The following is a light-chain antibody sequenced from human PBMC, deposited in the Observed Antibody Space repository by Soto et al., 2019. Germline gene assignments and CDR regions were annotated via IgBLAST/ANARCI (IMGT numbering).Light chain of an antibody. Sequence: DIQMTQSPSSLSASVGDRVTITCRASQSITSSLSWYQQKPGKAPKLLIYAASSLQSGVPSRFTGSGSGTDFTLTISSLQPEDFATYYCQHSYSTPPTFGQGTKLEIK. CDR2: AAS. J-gene: IGKJ2*01. V-gene: IGKV1-39*01. CDR3: QHSYSTPPT. CDR1: QSITSS.